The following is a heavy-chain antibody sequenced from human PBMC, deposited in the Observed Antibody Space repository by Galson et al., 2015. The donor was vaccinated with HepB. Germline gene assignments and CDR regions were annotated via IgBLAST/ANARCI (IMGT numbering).Heavy chain of an antibody. CDR2: IYYSGST. J-gene: IGHJ4*02. D-gene: IGHD3-22*01. CDR3: ARILDGSGYLGPTRLNYFDY. Sequence: SETLSLTCTVSGGSISSGGYYWSWIRQHPGKGLEWIGFIYYSGSTNYNPSLKSRVTISVDTSKNQFSLKLSSVTAADTAVYYCARILDGSGYLGPTRLNYFDYWGQGTLVTVSS. CDR1: GGSISSGGYY. V-gene: IGHV4-61*08.